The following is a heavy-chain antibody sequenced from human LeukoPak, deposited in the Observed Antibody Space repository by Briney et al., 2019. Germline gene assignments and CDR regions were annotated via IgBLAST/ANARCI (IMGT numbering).Heavy chain of an antibody. Sequence: GGSLRLSCAASGFTFSSHALGWVRQAPGRGLEWISAISGSGGSTYYVDSVKGRFTGSRDNSKNTLYLQMNSLRAEDTAVYYCAKAVGADTFWGQGTLVTVSS. J-gene: IGHJ4*02. CDR2: ISGSGGST. D-gene: IGHD1-26*01. CDR1: GFTFSSHA. CDR3: AKAVGADTF. V-gene: IGHV3-23*01.